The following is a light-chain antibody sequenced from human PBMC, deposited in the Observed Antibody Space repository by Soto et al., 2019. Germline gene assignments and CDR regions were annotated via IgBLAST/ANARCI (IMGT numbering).Light chain of an antibody. Sequence: QSVLTQPPSVSGAPGQRVTISCTGSSSNIGAGYDVHWYQQLPGTAPKLLIYGNSNRPSGVPDRFSGAKSGTSASLAITGHQAGEEADYYCQTYDRGLSAPVVLGGETKLTVL. CDR3: QTYDRGLSAPVV. CDR2: GNS. V-gene: IGLV1-40*01. J-gene: IGLJ2*01. CDR1: SSNIGAGYD.